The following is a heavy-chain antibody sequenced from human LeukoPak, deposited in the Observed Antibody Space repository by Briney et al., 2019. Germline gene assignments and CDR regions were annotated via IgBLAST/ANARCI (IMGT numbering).Heavy chain of an antibody. CDR3: ARAPGRQGHYMDV. J-gene: IGHJ6*03. CDR2: IYPSGGIT. V-gene: IGHV1-46*01. CDR1: GYTFTSYY. Sequence: GSVKVSCKASGYTFTSYYMHWVRQAPGQGLEWMAIIYPSGGITSYAQKFQGRVTMTRDTSTSTVYMELSSLRSEDTAVYYCARAPGRQGHYMDVWGKGTTVTVSS.